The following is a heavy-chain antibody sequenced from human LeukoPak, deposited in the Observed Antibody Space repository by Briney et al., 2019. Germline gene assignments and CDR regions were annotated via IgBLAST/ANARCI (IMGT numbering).Heavy chain of an antibody. CDR1: GYTFTSYD. CDR3: ARDLHAHSGSYYQ. Sequence: ASVKVSCKASGYTFTSYDINWVRQATGQGLEWMGWMNPNSGNTGYAQKFQGRVTMARNTSISTAYMELSSLRSEDTAVYYCARDLHAHSGSYYQWGQGTLVTVSS. J-gene: IGHJ4*02. CDR2: MNPNSGNT. V-gene: IGHV1-8*01. D-gene: IGHD3-10*01.